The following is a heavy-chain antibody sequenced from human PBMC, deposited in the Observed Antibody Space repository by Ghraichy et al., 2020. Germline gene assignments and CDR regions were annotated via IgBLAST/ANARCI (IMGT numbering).Heavy chain of an antibody. CDR2: IYPSNSDT. CDR3: ARQEVEVTELSLSPRDYYYFGLDV. J-gene: IGHJ6*02. D-gene: IGHD3-16*02. V-gene: IGHV5-51*01. Sequence: GESLNISCKGSRYSFTNCWIGWVRQMPGKGLEWMGIIYPSNSDTRYSPSFQGQVPISADKSISPAYLQWTRLKASDTAMYYCARQEVEVTELSLSPRDYYYFGLDVWGQGTTVTVSS. CDR1: RYSFTNCW.